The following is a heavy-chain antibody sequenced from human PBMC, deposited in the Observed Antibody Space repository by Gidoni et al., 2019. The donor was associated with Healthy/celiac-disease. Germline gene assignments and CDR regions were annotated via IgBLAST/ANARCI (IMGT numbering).Heavy chain of an antibody. V-gene: IGHV1-69*01. CDR2: IIPIFGTA. J-gene: IGHJ6*02. CDR1: GGPFSSYA. Sequence: QVQLVQSGAEVKKPGSSVKVSCKASGGPFSSYAISWVRQAPGQGLEWMGGIIPIFGTANYAQKFQGRVTITADESTSTAYMELSSLRSEDTAVYYCARDQEEETGYSSSSGWYYGMDVWGQGTTVTVSS. CDR3: ARDQEEETGYSSSSGWYYGMDV. D-gene: IGHD6-6*01.